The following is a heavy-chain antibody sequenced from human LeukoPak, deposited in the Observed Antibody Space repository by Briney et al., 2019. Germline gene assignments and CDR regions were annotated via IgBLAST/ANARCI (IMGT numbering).Heavy chain of an antibody. J-gene: IGHJ6*03. CDR3: ARVRERFREDPYYYYMDV. CDR1: GGTFSSYA. D-gene: IGHD3-10*01. Sequence: GASVKVSCKASGGTFSSYAISWVRQAPGQGLEWMGGIIPIFGTANYAQKFQGRVTITADKSTSTAYMELSSLRSEDTAVYYCARVRERFREDPYYYYMDVWGKGTTVTVSS. V-gene: IGHV1-69*06. CDR2: IIPIFGTA.